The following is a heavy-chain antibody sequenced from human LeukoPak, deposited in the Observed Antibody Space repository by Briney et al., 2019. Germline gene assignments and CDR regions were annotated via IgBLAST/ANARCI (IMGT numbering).Heavy chain of an antibody. CDR1: GFTFSQHW. J-gene: IGHJ6*02. CDR3: ARDTLLLDDGYYYYSMDV. D-gene: IGHD2-15*01. CDR2: IKPDGSAT. Sequence: GGSLRLSCAVSGFTFSQHWMTWVRQAPGKGLQWVAQIKPDGSATYYVDSVKGRFTISRDNAKNSLFLQMNSLRPEDTAVYYCARDTLLLDDGYYYYSMDVWGQGTTVTVSS. V-gene: IGHV3-7*01.